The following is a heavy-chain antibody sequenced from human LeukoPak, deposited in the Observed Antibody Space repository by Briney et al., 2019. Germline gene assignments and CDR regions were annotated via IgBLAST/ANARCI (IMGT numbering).Heavy chain of an antibody. CDR2: MSAYNGNT. D-gene: IGHD2-2*01. V-gene: IGHV1-18*01. CDR3: ARGSYQPRRTNYYYYGMDV. J-gene: IGHJ6*02. Sequence: ASVKVSCKASGYTFTSYGISLVRQAPGQGLEWMGWMSAYNGNTNYAQKLQGRVTMTTDTSTSTAYMELRSLRSDDTAVYYCARGSYQPRRTNYYYYGMDVWGQGTTVTVSS. CDR1: GYTFTSYG.